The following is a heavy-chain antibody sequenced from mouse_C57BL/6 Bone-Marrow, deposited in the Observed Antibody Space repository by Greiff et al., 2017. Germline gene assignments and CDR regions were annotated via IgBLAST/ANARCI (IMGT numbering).Heavy chain of an antibody. CDR3: ARLVWFAY. V-gene: IGHV5-17*01. Sequence: EVKLMESGGGLVKHGGSLKLSCAASGFTFSDYGMHWVRQAPEKGLEWVAYISSGSSTIYYADTVKGRFTISRDNAKNTLFLQMTSLRSEDTAMYYCARLVWFAYWGQGTLVTVTA. J-gene: IGHJ3*01. CDR1: GFTFSDYG. CDR2: ISSGSSTI.